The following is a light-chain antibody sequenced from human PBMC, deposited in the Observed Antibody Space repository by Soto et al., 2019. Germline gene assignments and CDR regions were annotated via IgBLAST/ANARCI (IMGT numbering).Light chain of an antibody. V-gene: IGKV3-20*01. Sequence: EIVLTQSPGTLSLSPGERATLSCSASQSVSSSYFAWYQQRPGQAPRLLIYAASSRATGIPDRFSGSGSGTDFTLTISRLEPQDFAVYYCQQYDSSPWTFGQGTKVEIK. CDR3: QQYDSSPWT. CDR1: QSVSSSY. J-gene: IGKJ1*01. CDR2: AAS.